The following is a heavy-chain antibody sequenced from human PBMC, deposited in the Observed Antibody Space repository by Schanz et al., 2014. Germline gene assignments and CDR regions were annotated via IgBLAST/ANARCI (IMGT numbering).Heavy chain of an antibody. D-gene: IGHD6-13*01. J-gene: IGHJ6*02. V-gene: IGHV1-2*02. CDR2: INPNSGGT. CDR3: ARDGHSSNWRSYFFYGLDV. CDR1: GYTFTGYY. Sequence: QVQLVQSGSELKKPGASVRVSCKASGYTFTGYYMNWVRQAPGQGLEWMGWINPNSGGTDYAQKFQGRVTMTWDTSTSTAYMELRRLRSDDTAIYYCARDGHSSNWRSYFFYGLDVWGQGTTVTVSS.